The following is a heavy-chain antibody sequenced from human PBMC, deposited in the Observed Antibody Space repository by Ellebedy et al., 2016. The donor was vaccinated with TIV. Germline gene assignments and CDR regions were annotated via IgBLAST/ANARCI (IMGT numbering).Heavy chain of an antibody. D-gene: IGHD2-8*02. CDR1: GFTFSGYW. CDR3: VRTGRPWFDY. Sequence: GESLKISCAASGFTFSGYWMSWVRQAPGKGLEWVANIKQDGSEKYYVDSVKGRFTVSRDDAKNSLYLHMNSLKAEDTVVYYCVRTGRPWFDYWGQGTLVTVSS. V-gene: IGHV3-7*01. CDR2: IKQDGSEK. J-gene: IGHJ4*02.